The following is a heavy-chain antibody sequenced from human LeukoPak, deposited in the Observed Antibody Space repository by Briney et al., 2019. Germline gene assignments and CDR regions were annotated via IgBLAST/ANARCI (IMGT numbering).Heavy chain of an antibody. D-gene: IGHD6-19*01. CDR3: AKGPLSEVAGTTWDY. V-gene: IGHV3-23*01. CDR2: ISGSGGST. CDR1: GFTFSTYA. J-gene: IGHJ4*02. Sequence: GGSLRLSCAASGFTFSTYAMSWVRQAPGKGLEWVSAISGSGGSTYYADSVKGRFTISRDNSKNTLYLQMNSLRAEDTAVYYCAKGPLSEVAGTTWDYWGQGTLVTVSS.